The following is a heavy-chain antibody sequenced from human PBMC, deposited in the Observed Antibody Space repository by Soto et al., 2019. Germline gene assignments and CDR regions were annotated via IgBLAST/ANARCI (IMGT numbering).Heavy chain of an antibody. CDR1: GGTFSSYS. D-gene: IGHD6-19*01. J-gene: IGHJ5*02. CDR2: IIPIFGTA. CDR3: ARGYSSGWWWFDP. V-gene: IGHV1-69*13. Sequence: SVKVSCKASGGTFSSYSISWVRQAPGQGLEWMGGIIPIFGTANYAQKFQGRVTITADESTSTAYMELSSLRSEDTAVYYCARGYSSGWWWFDPWGQGTLVTVSS.